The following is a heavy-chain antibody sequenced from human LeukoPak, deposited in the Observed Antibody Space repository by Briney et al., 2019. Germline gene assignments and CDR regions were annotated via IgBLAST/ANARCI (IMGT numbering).Heavy chain of an antibody. Sequence: PGGSLRLSCAASGFTFSSYAMPWVRQAPGKGLEYVSAISSNGGSTYYANSVKGRFTISRDNSKNTLYLQMGSLRAEDMAVYYCARERVGFLGWFESMDVWGQGTTVTVSS. CDR1: GFTFSSYA. D-gene: IGHD3-3*01. J-gene: IGHJ6*02. CDR2: ISSNGGST. V-gene: IGHV3-64*01. CDR3: ARERVGFLGWFESMDV.